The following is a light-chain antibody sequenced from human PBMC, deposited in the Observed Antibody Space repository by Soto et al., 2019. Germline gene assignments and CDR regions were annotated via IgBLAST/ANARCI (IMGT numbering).Light chain of an antibody. CDR1: QSVSSY. CDR2: DAS. Sequence: EIVLTQCPATLSLSPGERATLSCRASQSVSSYLAWYQQKPGQAPRLLIYDASNRATGIPARFSGSGSGTDFTLIISSLEPEDFAVYYCQQRSNWPLTFGPGTKVDIK. J-gene: IGKJ3*01. V-gene: IGKV3-11*01. CDR3: QQRSNWPLT.